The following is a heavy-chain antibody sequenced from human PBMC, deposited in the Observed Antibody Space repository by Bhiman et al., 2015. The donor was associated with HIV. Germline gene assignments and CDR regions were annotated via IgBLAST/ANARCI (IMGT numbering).Heavy chain of an antibody. D-gene: IGHD6-19*01. V-gene: IGHV3-30*02. CDR3: AKDRPEQWLVGVVDY. CDR1: RFTFRSYG. Sequence: QVQLVESGGGVVQPGGSLRLSCATSRFTFRSYGMHWVRQAPGKGLEWVAFIRYDGSNQYYADSVKGRFTIFRDNSKNTLYLQMSNLRPEDTATYYCAKDRPEQWLVGVVDYWGQGTLVIVSS. CDR2: IRYDGSNQ. J-gene: IGHJ4*02.